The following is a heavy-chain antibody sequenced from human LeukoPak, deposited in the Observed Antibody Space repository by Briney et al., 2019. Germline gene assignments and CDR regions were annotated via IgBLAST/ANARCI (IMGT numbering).Heavy chain of an antibody. J-gene: IGHJ4*02. CDR3: ARVRSGSYLDY. CDR2: INHSGST. V-gene: IGHV4-34*01. Sequence: PSETLSLTCAVYGGSFSGYYWSWIRQPPGKGLEWIGEINHSGSTNYNPSLKSRVTISVDTSKNQLSLKLNSVTAADTAVYYCARVRSGSYLDYWGQGTLVTVSS. CDR1: GGSFSGYY. D-gene: IGHD1-26*01.